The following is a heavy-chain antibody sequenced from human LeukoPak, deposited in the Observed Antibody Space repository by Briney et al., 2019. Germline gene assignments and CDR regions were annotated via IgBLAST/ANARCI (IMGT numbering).Heavy chain of an antibody. Sequence: ASVKVSCKATGYTFTSYDINWGRQATGQGLEWMGWMNPNSGNTGYAQKFQGRVTMTRDTSINTAYMELSRLRSDDTAVYYCARDKQLEWAHYYYYYMDVWGKGTTVTVSS. CDR2: MNPNSGNT. CDR3: ARDKQLEWAHYYYYYMDV. J-gene: IGHJ6*03. CDR1: GYTFTSYD. V-gene: IGHV1-8*02. D-gene: IGHD1-1*01.